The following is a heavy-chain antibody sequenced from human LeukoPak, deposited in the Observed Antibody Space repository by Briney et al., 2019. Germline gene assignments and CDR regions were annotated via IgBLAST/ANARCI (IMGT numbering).Heavy chain of an antibody. CDR1: GGSFSGYY. D-gene: IGHD6-19*01. Sequence: SETLSLTCAVYGGSFSGYYWSWIRQPPGKGLEWIGEINHSGSTNYNPSLKSRVTIPVDTSKNQFSLKLSSVTAADTAVYYCARGRRYSSGWYFDYWGQGTLVTVSS. CDR3: ARGRRYSSGWYFDY. J-gene: IGHJ4*02. V-gene: IGHV4-34*01. CDR2: INHSGST.